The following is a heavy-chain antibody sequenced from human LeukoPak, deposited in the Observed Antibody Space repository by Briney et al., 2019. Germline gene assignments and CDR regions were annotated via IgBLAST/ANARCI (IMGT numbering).Heavy chain of an antibody. Sequence: PSETLSLTCAVSGVSISSYTTSWVRQPPGKGLEWILYIYYSGGTTYNPSPKTRVTISVDTSKNQFSLKLSSVTAADTAVYYCSRCGGQQPPRWGQGTLVTVSS. CDR1: GVSISSYT. V-gene: IGHV4-59*01. D-gene: IGHD2-21*01. J-gene: IGHJ4*02. CDR2: IYYSGGT. CDR3: SRCGGQQPPR.